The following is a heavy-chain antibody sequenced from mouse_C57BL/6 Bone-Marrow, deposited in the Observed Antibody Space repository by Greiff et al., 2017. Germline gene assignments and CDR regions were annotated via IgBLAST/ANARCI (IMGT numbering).Heavy chain of an antibody. Sequence: VQLQQSGAELVKPGASVKMSCKASGYTFTTYPIEWMKQNHGKSLEWIGHFHPYNDDTKYNEKFNGKATLTVEKSSSTVYLQLSRLTSDDSAFYYSARCGNYGGYYFDYWGQGTTLTVSS. D-gene: IGHD2-1*01. CDR2: FHPYNDDT. J-gene: IGHJ2*01. V-gene: IGHV1-47*01. CDR1: GYTFTTYP. CDR3: ARCGNYGGYYFDY.